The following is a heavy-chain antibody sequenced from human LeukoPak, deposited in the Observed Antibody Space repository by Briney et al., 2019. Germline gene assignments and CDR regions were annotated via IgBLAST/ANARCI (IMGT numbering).Heavy chain of an antibody. Sequence: ASVKVSCKVSVYTLTELSMHWVRQAPGKGLEWMGGFDPEDGETIYAQKFQGRVTMTEDTSTDTAYMELSSPRSEGTALYYCATDLLGGDYTRNWFDPWGQGTLVTVSS. CDR3: ATDLLGGDYTRNWFDP. D-gene: IGHD4-17*01. CDR2: FDPEDGET. J-gene: IGHJ5*02. V-gene: IGHV1-24*01. CDR1: VYTLTELS.